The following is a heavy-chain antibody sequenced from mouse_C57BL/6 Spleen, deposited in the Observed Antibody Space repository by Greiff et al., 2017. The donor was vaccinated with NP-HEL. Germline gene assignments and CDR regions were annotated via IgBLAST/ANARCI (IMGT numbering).Heavy chain of an antibody. CDR2: INPNNGGT. D-gene: IGHD2-4*01. CDR3: AAYYDYDEGYFEV. V-gene: IGHV1-22*01. CDR1: GYTFTDYN. J-gene: IGHJ1*03. Sequence: VQLQQSGPELVKPGASVKMSCKASGYTFTDYNMHWVKQSHGKSLEWIGYINPNNGGTSYNQKFKGKATLTVNKSSSTAYMELRSLTSEDSAVYYCAAYYDYDEGYFEVWGTGTTVTVSS.